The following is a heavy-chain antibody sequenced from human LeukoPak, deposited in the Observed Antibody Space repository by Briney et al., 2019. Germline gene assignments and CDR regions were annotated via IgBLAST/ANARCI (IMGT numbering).Heavy chain of an antibody. CDR1: GGSLSSGDYC. V-gene: IGHV4-30-4*01. J-gene: IGHJ4*02. Sequence: PSQTLSLTCTVSGGSLSSGDYCWGWLRQPPGKGLEWIGYIYYSGRTYYNPSLKSRVTISVDTSKNQFSPKLSSVTAADTAVYYCAREGSGWSYYFYGWGPGTLV. CDR2: IYYSGRT. CDR3: AREGSGWSYYFYG. D-gene: IGHD3-3*01.